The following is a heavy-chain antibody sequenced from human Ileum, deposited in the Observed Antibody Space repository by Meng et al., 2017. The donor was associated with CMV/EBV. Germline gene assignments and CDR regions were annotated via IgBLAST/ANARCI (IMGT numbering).Heavy chain of an antibody. Sequence: QVHLHQAGAGLLPPSGTLSLTCGVYDESSSSYFWTWIRQPPGKGLEWIGEIFHVGGTSYNPSLESRATISVDTSKKQFSLKLSSVTAADTAVYYCARGTSQAWELLHYWGQGTLVTVSS. D-gene: IGHD2-15*01. CDR3: ARGTSQAWELLHY. CDR1: DESSSSYF. CDR2: IFHVGGT. J-gene: IGHJ4*02. V-gene: IGHV4-34*01.